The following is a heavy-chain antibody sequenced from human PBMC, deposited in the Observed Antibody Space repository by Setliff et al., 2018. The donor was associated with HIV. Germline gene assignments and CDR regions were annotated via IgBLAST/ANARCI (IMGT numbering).Heavy chain of an antibody. D-gene: IGHD3-10*01. Sequence: SETQSLTCTVSGGSMNSYYWSWIRQPPGKGLEWIGSIYYTGSTDYNPSLMSRVTISLDTPKNQFSLKLNSVIAADTAVYYCARNRVPSSLWGQGTLVTVSS. CDR2: IYYTGST. CDR3: ARNRVPSSL. CDR1: GGSMNSYY. J-gene: IGHJ4*02. V-gene: IGHV4-59*01.